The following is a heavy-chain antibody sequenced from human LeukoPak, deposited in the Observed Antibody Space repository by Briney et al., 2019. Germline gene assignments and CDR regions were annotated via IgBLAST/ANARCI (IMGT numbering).Heavy chain of an antibody. D-gene: IGHD1-14*01. Sequence: WVAVISYDGSNKYYADSVKGRFTISRDNSKNTLYLQMNSLRAEDTAVYYCAKSTGAGGFDYWGQGTLVTVSS. J-gene: IGHJ4*02. CDR2: ISYDGSNK. CDR3: AKSTGAGGFDY. V-gene: IGHV3-30*18.